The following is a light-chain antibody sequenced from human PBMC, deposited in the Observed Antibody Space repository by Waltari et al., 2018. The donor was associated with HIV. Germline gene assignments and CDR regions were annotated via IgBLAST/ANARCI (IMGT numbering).Light chain of an antibody. J-gene: IGKJ1*01. CDR3: QQYNYFPWT. V-gene: IGKV1-5*03. Sequence: DIQMSQSPSTLSASVGDRVSITCRASHSFRSSLAWYQQTPGKAPKLLIYRASILESGVPSRFSGSGSGTEFTLTISSLQPDDFATYFCQQYNYFPWTFGQGTKVDIK. CDR1: HSFRSS. CDR2: RAS.